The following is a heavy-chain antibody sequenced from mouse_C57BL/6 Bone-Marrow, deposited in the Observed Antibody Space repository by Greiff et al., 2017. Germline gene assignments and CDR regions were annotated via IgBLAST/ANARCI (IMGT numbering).Heavy chain of an antibody. CDR3: AGQPRYYDGYPFAMDY. CDR1: GYTFTSYW. D-gene: IGHD2-3*01. CDR2: IYPGSGST. J-gene: IGHJ4*01. Sequence: VQLQQPGAELVKPGASVKMSCKASGYTFTSYWITWVKQRPGQGLEWIGDIYPGSGSTNYNEKFKSKATLTVDTSSSTAYMQLSSLTSEDSAVYYCAGQPRYYDGYPFAMDYWGQGTSVTVSS. V-gene: IGHV1-55*01.